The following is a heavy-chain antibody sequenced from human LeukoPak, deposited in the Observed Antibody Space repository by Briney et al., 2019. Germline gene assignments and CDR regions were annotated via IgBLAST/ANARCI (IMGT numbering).Heavy chain of an antibody. Sequence: GGSLRLSCAASGFTFDDYAMHWVRQAPGKGLEWVSLISGDGGSTYYADSVKGRFTISRDNSKNSLYLQMNSLRTEDTALYYCARKHLASSSWYLPFDYWGQGTLVTVSS. CDR2: ISGDGGST. J-gene: IGHJ4*02. D-gene: IGHD6-13*01. V-gene: IGHV3-43*02. CDR3: ARKHLASSSWYLPFDY. CDR1: GFTFDDYA.